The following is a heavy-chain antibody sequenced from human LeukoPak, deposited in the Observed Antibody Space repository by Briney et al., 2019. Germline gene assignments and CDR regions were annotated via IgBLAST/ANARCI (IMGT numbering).Heavy chain of an antibody. CDR1: GGSISSGDYY. CDR3: ARGLIAGYVSYYYYGMDV. V-gene: IGHV4-30-4*01. D-gene: IGHD2-21*01. J-gene: IGHJ6*02. CDR2: IYYSGST. Sequence: SQTLSLTCTVSGGSISSGDYYWSWIRQPPGKGLEWIGYIYYSGSTYYNPSLKSRVTISVDTSKNQFSLKLSSVTAADTAAYYCARGLIAGYVSYYYYGMDVWGQGTTVTVSS.